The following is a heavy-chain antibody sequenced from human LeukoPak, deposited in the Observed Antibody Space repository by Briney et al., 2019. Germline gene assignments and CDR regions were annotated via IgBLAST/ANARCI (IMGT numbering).Heavy chain of an antibody. CDR3: ARVYYYDSSGPSSYFDY. Sequence: SETLSLTCTVSGGPISHYYWSWIRQPPGKGLEWIGYIYYSGSTNYNPSLKRRVTISVDTSKNQFSLKLSSVTAADAVVYYCARVYYYDSSGPSSYFDYWGQGTLVTVSS. J-gene: IGHJ4*02. V-gene: IGHV4-59*01. CDR1: GGPISHYY. D-gene: IGHD3-22*01. CDR2: IYYSGST.